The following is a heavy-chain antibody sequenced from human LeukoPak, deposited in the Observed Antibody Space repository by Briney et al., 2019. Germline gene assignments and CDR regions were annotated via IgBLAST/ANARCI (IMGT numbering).Heavy chain of an antibody. Sequence: SETLSLTCTVSGGSISPYFWSWIRQPPGKGLEWIGYISYTGSTNYNPSLKSRVTISVDTSKNQFSLQLTSVTAADTAVYYCARDDYRGVISFYPWGQGTLVTVSS. CDR1: GGSISPYF. CDR3: ARDDYRGVISFYP. CDR2: ISYTGST. J-gene: IGHJ5*02. V-gene: IGHV4-59*01. D-gene: IGHD3-10*01.